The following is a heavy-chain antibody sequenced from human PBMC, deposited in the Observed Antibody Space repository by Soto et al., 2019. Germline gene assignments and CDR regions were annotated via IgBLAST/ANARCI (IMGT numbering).Heavy chain of an antibody. D-gene: IGHD1-26*01. V-gene: IGHV1-69*06. J-gene: IGHJ4*02. CDR3: ASERSVQYFDF. CDR1: GGTFSSHG. Sequence: QVQLVQSGTVVQRRGSSVRVSCQASGGTFSSHGMAWVRQAPGQGLEWMGGIIPTFGTTTYAPKFQGRVTITADKATNTAYMELSSPSSEDTGVYYCASERSVQYFDFWGQGTLITVSS. CDR2: IIPTFGTT.